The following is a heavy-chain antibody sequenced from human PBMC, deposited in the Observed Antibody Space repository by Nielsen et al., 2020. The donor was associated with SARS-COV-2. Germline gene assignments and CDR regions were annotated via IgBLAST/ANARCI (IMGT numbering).Heavy chain of an antibody. CDR2: IIPIFGTA. D-gene: IGHD3-10*01. V-gene: IGHV1-69*13. J-gene: IGHJ4*02. Sequence: SVKVSCKASGGTFSSYAISWVRQAPGQGLEWMGGIIPIFGTANYAQKFQGRVTITADESTSTAYMALSSLRSEDTAVYYCASTAPGRGSFASFGADYWGQGTLVTVSS. CDR1: GGTFSSYA. CDR3: ASTAPGRGSFASFGADY.